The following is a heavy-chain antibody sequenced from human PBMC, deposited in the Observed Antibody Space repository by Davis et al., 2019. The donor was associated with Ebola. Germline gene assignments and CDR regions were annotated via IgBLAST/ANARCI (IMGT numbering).Heavy chain of an antibody. CDR2: ITPSGGST. V-gene: IGHV1-46*01. CDR1: GYTFTIYF. J-gene: IGHJ4*02. CDR3: TREALARSLDS. Sequence: ASVKVSCKASGYTFTIYFIHWIRQAPGQGLEWMGMITPSGGSTSYAHKFQGRVTVTTDTSTSTVSMELSSLRSDDTAVYYCTREALARSLDSWGQGTLVTVSS. D-gene: IGHD3-10*01.